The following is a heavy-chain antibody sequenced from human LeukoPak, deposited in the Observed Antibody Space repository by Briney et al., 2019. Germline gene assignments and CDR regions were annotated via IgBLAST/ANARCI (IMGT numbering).Heavy chain of an antibody. V-gene: IGHV3-30*18. J-gene: IGHJ4*02. CDR3: AKDRRLVEMATGIGY. CDR1: GFTFSSYG. D-gene: IGHD5-24*01. Sequence: GRSLRLSCAASGFTFSSYGMHWVRQAPGKGLEWVAVISYDGSNKYYADSVKGRFTISRDNSKNTLYLQMNSLRAEDTAVYYCAKDRRLVEMATGIGYWGQGTLVTVSS. CDR2: ISYDGSNK.